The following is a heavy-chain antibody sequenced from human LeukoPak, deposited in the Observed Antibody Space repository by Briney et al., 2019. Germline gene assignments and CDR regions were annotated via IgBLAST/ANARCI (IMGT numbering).Heavy chain of an antibody. CDR3: ARAQDPYYYGSGSSITY. V-gene: IGHV7-4-1*02. Sequence: ASVKVSCKASGYTFTSYAMNWVRQAPGQGLEWMGWINTNTGNPTYAQGFTGRFVFPLDTSVSTAYLQISSLKAEDTAVYYCARAQDPYYYGSGSSITYWGQGTLVTVSS. D-gene: IGHD3-10*01. CDR1: GYTFTSYA. J-gene: IGHJ4*02. CDR2: INTNTGNP.